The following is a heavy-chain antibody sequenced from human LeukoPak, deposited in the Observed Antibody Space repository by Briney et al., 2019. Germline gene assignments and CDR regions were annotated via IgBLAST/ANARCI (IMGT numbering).Heavy chain of an antibody. CDR2: IYYSGST. J-gene: IGHJ4*02. V-gene: IGHV4-59*01. Sequence: SETLSLTCTVSGGSITGYYWSWIRQPPGKGLEWIGFIYYSGSTNYNPSLKSRVTISVDTSKKQFSLKLTSVTSADTAVYYCVRDREAQDYGEDYFDYWGQGTLLSV. CDR1: GGSITGYY. CDR3: VRDREAQDYGEDYFDY. D-gene: IGHD4-17*01.